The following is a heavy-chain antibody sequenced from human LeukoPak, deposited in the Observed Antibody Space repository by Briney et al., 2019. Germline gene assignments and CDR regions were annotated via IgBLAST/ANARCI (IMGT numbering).Heavy chain of an antibody. J-gene: IGHJ4*02. V-gene: IGHV3-21*01. CDR1: GFPFSAYS. Sequence: GGSLRLSCAASGFPFSAYSMNWVRQAPGKGLEWVSSISGSSSYLYYADSVKGRFTISRDNAKNSLYLHKNSLRAEDTAAYYCAKAYYDSSGYSYYFDYWGQGTLVTVSS. CDR2: ISGSSSYL. CDR3: AKAYYDSSGYSYYFDY. D-gene: IGHD3-22*01.